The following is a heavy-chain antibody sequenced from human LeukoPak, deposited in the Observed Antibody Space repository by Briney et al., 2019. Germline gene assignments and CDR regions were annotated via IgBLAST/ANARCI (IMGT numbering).Heavy chain of an antibody. CDR3: ALPRGYSGYDFSY. J-gene: IGHJ4*02. V-gene: IGHV3-9*01. CDR2: ISWNSGSI. D-gene: IGHD5-12*01. Sequence: PGGSLRLSCAASGFTFDDYAMHWVRQAPGKGLEWVSGISWNSGSIGYADPVKGRFTISRDNAKNSLYLQMNSLRAEDTALYYCALPRGYSGYDFSYWGQGTLVTVSS. CDR1: GFTFDDYA.